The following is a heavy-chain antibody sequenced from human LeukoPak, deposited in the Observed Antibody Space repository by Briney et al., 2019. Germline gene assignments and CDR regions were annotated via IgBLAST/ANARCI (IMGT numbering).Heavy chain of an antibody. J-gene: IGHJ4*02. CDR3: ARGSVMDAAMVKIIDY. CDR1: GYTFTAYY. V-gene: IGHV1-2*02. CDR2: INPNSGGT. D-gene: IGHD5-18*01. Sequence: ASVKVSCKASGYTFTAYYMHWVRQAPGQGLEWMGWINPNSGGTNYAQKFQGRVTMTRDTSISTAYMELSRLRSDDTAVYFCARGSVMDAAMVKIIDYWGQGTLVTVSS.